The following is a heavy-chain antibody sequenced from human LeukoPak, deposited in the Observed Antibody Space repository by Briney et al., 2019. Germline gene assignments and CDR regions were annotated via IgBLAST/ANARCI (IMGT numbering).Heavy chain of an antibody. J-gene: IGHJ4*02. V-gene: IGHV3-43*02. CDR2: ISGDGGST. Sequence: GGSLGRSCAAPGFMFHDYAIHWVRQAPGKGLEWVSLISGDGGSTFYADSVKGRFTISRDNSKNSLYPQMNSLRSDDTALYYCARESESSGWYDYWGQGTLVTVSS. CDR3: ARESESSGWYDY. CDR1: GFMFHDYA. D-gene: IGHD6-19*01.